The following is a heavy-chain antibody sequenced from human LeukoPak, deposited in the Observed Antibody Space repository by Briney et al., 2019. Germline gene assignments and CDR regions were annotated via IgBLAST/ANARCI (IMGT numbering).Heavy chain of an antibody. CDR2: IFGSGGSP. CDR3: GKTTVGYSSGQKPAWPVDY. V-gene: IGHV3-23*01. D-gene: IGHD5-18*01. J-gene: IGHJ4*02. Sequence: GGSLRLSCEASGFTFGSHAMYWVRQAPGKGLEWVAGIFGSGGSPHYTDSVKGRFTISRDNSRNTVYLRINSLRADDTAVYYCGKTTVGYSSGQKPAWPVDYWGQGTLVTVSS. CDR1: GFTFGSHA.